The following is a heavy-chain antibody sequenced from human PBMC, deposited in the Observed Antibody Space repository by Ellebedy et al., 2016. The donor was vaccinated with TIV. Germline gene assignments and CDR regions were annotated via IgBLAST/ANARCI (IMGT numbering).Heavy chain of an antibody. Sequence: GGSLRLSXAAPGFVFNKYSMDWVRQAPGKGLEWVSFISGDSGTIYYADSVQGRFTISRDNAKNSLYLQMNNLRDEDTAVYYCARGYLENSFDYWGQGTLITVSS. CDR1: GFVFNKYS. CDR3: ARGYLENSFDY. D-gene: IGHD1-26*01. J-gene: IGHJ4*02. V-gene: IGHV3-48*02. CDR2: ISGDSGTI.